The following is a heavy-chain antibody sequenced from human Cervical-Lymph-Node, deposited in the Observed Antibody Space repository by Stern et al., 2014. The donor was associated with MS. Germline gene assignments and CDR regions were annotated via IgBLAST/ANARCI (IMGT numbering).Heavy chain of an antibody. D-gene: IGHD3-3*01. Sequence: QLQLQESGPGLVKPSGTLSLTCAVSGDSISSDNWWIWVRQSPGKGLEWIGDIHHSGSTNYNPSLKSRLTISVDKSNNQFSLKLNSVTAADTAVYYCARARDFWSGPPGMDVWGQGTTLTV. J-gene: IGHJ6*02. CDR2: IHHSGST. CDR3: ARARDFWSGPPGMDV. CDR1: GDSISSDNW. V-gene: IGHV4-4*02.